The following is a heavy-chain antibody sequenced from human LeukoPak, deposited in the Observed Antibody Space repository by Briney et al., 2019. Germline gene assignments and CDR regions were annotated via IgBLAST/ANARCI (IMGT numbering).Heavy chain of an antibody. D-gene: IGHD3-9*01. CDR3: ARVYYDILTGYNRFYYYYYMDV. CDR2: INWNGGST. CDR1: GFTFDDYG. J-gene: IGHJ6*03. Sequence: GGSLRLSCAASGFTFDDYGMSWVRQAPGKGLEWVSGINWNGGSTGYADSVKGRFTISRDNAKNSLYLQMNSLRAEDTALYHCARVYYDILTGYNRFYYYYYMDVWGKGTTVTISS. V-gene: IGHV3-20*01.